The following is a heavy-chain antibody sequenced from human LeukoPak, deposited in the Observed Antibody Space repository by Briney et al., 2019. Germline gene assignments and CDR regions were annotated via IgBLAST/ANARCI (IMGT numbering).Heavy chain of an antibody. CDR1: GFTFSSYA. J-gene: IGHJ4*02. CDR3: ARAHSSGWDHYFDY. V-gene: IGHV3-30*04. D-gene: IGHD6-19*01. Sequence: PGGSLRLSCAAPGFTFSSYAMHWVRQAPGKGLEWVAVISCDGSNKYYADSVKGRFTISRDNSKNTLYLQMNSLRAEDTAVYYCARAHSSGWDHYFDYWGQGTLVTVSS. CDR2: ISCDGSNK.